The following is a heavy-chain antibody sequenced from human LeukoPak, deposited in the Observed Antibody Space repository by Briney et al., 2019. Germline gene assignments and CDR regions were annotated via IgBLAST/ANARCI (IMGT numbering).Heavy chain of an antibody. D-gene: IGHD5-18*01. Sequence: QPGGSLRLSCAASGFTVSSNYMNWVRQAPGRGLEWVSVIYSGGNTYYADSVKGRFTIFRDNSKNTLYLQMNSLRAEDTAVYYCARGPVDGYSYGFLDYWGQGTLVTVSS. CDR2: IYSGGNT. CDR1: GFTVSSNY. V-gene: IGHV3-53*01. CDR3: ARGPVDGYSYGFLDY. J-gene: IGHJ4*02.